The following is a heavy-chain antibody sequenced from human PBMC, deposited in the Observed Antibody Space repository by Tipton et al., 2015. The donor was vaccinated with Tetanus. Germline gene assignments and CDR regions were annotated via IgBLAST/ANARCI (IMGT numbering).Heavy chain of an antibody. Sequence: TLSLTCTVSGGSLRSGDHYWSWIRQPPGKGLEWLAYISASGSTNSNYSLKSRIPISRDTSKNQFSLKLASVTAADTAVYYCARDRGDTGTVNWFDPWGQGTLVTVSS. CDR3: ARDRGDTGTVNWFDP. V-gene: IGHV4-61*08. D-gene: IGHD1-1*01. J-gene: IGHJ5*02. CDR1: GGSLRSGDHY. CDR2: ISASGST.